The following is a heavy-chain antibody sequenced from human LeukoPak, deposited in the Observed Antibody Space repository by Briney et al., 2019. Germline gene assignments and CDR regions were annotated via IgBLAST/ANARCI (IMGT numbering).Heavy chain of an antibody. D-gene: IGHD3-10*01. CDR3: ASHYYGSGSYFSWFDP. J-gene: IGHJ5*02. CDR2: INHSGST. Sequence: SETLSLTCAVYGGSFSGYHWSWIRQPPGKGLEWIGEINHSGSTNYNPSLKSRVTISVDTSKNQFSLKLSSVTAADTAVYYCASHYYGSGSYFSWFDPWGQGTLVTVSS. V-gene: IGHV4-34*01. CDR1: GGSFSGYH.